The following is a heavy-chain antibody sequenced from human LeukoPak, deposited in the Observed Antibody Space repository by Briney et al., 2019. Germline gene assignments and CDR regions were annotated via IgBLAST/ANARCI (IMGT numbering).Heavy chain of an antibody. Sequence: PSETLSLTCTVSGGSISSYYWSWIRQPAGKGLEWIGRIYTSGSTNYNPSLKSRVTMSVDTSKNQFSLKPSSVTAADTAVYYCAREGIVVVPAATVEFDPWGQGTLVTVSS. J-gene: IGHJ5*02. D-gene: IGHD2-2*01. CDR1: GGSISSYY. V-gene: IGHV4-4*07. CDR3: AREGIVVVPAATVEFDP. CDR2: IYTSGST.